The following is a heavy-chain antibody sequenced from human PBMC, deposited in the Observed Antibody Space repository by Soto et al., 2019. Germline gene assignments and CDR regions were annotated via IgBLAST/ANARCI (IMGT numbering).Heavy chain of an antibody. CDR1: GGSISSYY. D-gene: IGHD2-8*01. Sequence: QVQLQESGPGLVKPSETLSLTCTVSGGSISSYYWSWIRQPPGKRLEWIGYIYYSGSTNYNPPLKSRVTISVDTSKNRFSLTLSSVTAADTAVYYCARDIMGTHYYYYGMDAWGQGTTVTVSS. CDR3: ARDIMGTHYYYYGMDA. V-gene: IGHV4-59*01. CDR2: IYYSGST. J-gene: IGHJ6*02.